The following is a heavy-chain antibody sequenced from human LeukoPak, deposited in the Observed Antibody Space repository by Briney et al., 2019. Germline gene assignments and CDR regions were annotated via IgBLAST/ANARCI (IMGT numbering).Heavy chain of an antibody. Sequence: SETLSLTCTVSGGTISSYYWSWLRQPPGKGLEWIGYIYYSGSTNYNPSLKSRVTISVDTPKNQFSLKLSSVTAADTAVYYCARGGYSYPYYFDYWGQGTLVTVSS. D-gene: IGHD5-18*01. V-gene: IGHV4-59*01. CDR1: GGTISSYY. CDR3: ARGGYSYPYYFDY. CDR2: IYYSGST. J-gene: IGHJ4*02.